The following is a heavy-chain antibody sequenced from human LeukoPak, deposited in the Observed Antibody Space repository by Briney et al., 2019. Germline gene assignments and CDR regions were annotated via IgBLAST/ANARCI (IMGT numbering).Heavy chain of an antibody. V-gene: IGHV3-7*01. CDR2: IKQDGSEK. CDR3: ARERQNKDFWSGGDY. Sequence: GGSLRLSCAASGFTFSTYGMHWVRQAPGEGLEWVANIKQDGSEKYYVDSVKGRFTISRDNAKNSLYLQMNTLRPEDTAVYYCARERQNKDFWSGGDYWGQGTLVTVSS. D-gene: IGHD3-3*01. CDR1: GFTFSTYG. J-gene: IGHJ4*02.